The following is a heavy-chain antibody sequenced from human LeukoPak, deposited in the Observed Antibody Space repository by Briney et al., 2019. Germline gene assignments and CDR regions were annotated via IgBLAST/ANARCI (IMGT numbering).Heavy chain of an antibody. Sequence: GGSLRLSCAASGFTFSTYSMNWVRQAPGRGLEWVSYISSSSSYIYYADSVKGRFTISRDNSKNTLYLQMNSLRAEDTAVYYCAKDGLRYFDPYYFDYWGQGTLVTVSS. J-gene: IGHJ4*02. CDR3: AKDGLRYFDPYYFDY. D-gene: IGHD3-9*01. CDR2: ISSSSSYI. V-gene: IGHV3-21*05. CDR1: GFTFSTYS.